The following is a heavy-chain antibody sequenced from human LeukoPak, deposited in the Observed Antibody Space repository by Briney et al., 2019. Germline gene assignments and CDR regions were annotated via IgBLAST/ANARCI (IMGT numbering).Heavy chain of an antibody. J-gene: IGHJ4*02. V-gene: IGHV3-11*03. CDR2: ISSSSSYT. CDR3: ARSRGVGPGAYFDY. D-gene: IGHD1-26*01. Sequence: HPGGSLRLSCAVSGFSFSDDYMSWIRQAPGQGLEWVSCISSSSSYTNYADSVKGRFTISRDNAKNSLYLQMKSLRAEDTAVYYCARSRGVGPGAYFDYWGQGTLVTVSS. CDR1: GFSFSDDY.